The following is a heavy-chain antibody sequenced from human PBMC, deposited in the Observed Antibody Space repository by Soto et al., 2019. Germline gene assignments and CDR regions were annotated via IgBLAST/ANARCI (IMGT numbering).Heavy chain of an antibody. J-gene: IGHJ5*02. V-gene: IGHV4-4*07. D-gene: IGHD3-10*01. Sequence: PAETLSLTCTVSGDSISSYSWSWIRQPAGMGLAWIVRVYTSGTTKFNPPLKSRVSMSVPTSKNQFSLRLNSVTAADTAIYFCARDRITMLRVAPRFHXWGQGILVTVSX. CDR1: GDSISSYS. CDR2: VYTSGTT. CDR3: ARDRITMLRVAPRFHX.